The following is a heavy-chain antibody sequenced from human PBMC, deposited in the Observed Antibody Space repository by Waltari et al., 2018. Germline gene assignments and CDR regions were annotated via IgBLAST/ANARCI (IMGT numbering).Heavy chain of an antibody. D-gene: IGHD1-26*01. CDR1: GGTFSSYA. CDR3: ARVPVGAPDY. Sequence: QVQLVQSGAEVKKPGSSVKVSCKASGGTFSSYAISWVRQAPGQGRGWMGGIIPILGIANYAQKFEGRVTITADKSTSTAYMELSSLRSEDTAVYYCARVPVGAPDYWGQGTLVTVSS. J-gene: IGHJ4*02. CDR2: IIPILGIA. V-gene: IGHV1-69*10.